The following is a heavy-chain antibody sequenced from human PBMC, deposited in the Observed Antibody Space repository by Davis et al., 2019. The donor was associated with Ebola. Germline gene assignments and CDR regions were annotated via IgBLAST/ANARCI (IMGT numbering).Heavy chain of an antibody. CDR2: IYYSGST. Sequence: MPSEILSLTCTVSGGSISSYYWSWIRQPPGKGLEWIGYIYYSGSTNYNPSLKSRVTISVDTSKNQFSLKLSSVTAADTAVYYCATLFYGDYGVPSVDYWGQGTLVTVSS. CDR3: ATLFYGDYGVPSVDY. CDR1: GGSISSYY. V-gene: IGHV4-59*01. J-gene: IGHJ4*02. D-gene: IGHD4-17*01.